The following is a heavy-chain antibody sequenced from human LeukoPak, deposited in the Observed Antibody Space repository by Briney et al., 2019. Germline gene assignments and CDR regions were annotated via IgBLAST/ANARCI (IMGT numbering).Heavy chain of an antibody. CDR2: INWDASST. Sequence: GGSLRLSCAASGFMFPDYGMNWVRQVPGKGLEWVSGINWDASSTNHADSVKGRFTISRDNAKNSLYLQMNILRAEDTALYYCARDFKYCTGGVCYFTAVADYWGQGTLVTVSS. J-gene: IGHJ4*02. CDR3: ARDFKYCTGGVCYFTAVADY. CDR1: GFMFPDYG. D-gene: IGHD2-8*02. V-gene: IGHV3-20*04.